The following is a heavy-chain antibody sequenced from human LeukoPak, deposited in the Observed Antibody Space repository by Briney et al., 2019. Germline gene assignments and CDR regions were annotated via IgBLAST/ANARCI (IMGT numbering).Heavy chain of an antibody. V-gene: IGHV4-34*01. CDR3: GRVRGPGTIDY. CDR2: INHSGST. CDR1: GGSFSGYY. J-gene: IGHJ4*02. Sequence: SETLSLTCAVYGGSFSGYYWSWIRQPPGKGLEWIGEINHSGSTNYNPSLKSRVTISVDTSKNQFSLKLSSVTAADTAVYSCGRVRGPGTIDYWGQGTLVTVSS.